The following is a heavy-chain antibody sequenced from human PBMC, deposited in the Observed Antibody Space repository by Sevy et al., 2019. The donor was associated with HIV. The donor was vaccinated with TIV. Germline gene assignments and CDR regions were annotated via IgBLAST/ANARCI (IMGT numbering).Heavy chain of an antibody. V-gene: IGHV4-39*02. Sequence: SETLSLTCTLSDDIFSSSSYYWGRIRQSPGEGREWIGSIDYRGSTYYNSALKSRVTIFGDKTKNHFSLRLSSVTAADTAVYYCARYLRGDFAGGFDSWGQGTLVTVSS. CDR2: IDYRGST. CDR3: ARYLRGDFAGGFDS. D-gene: IGHD4-17*01. J-gene: IGHJ5*01. CDR1: DDIFSSSSYY.